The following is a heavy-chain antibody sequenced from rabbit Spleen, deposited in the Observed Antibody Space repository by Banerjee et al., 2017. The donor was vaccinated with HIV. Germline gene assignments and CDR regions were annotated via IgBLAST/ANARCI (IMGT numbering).Heavy chain of an antibody. V-gene: IGHV1S7*01. D-gene: IGHD1-1*01. CDR2: IDPFFGTT. CDR1: GFTLSSYY. Sequence: HLKESGGGLVQPGGSLKLSCTASGFTLSSYYMNWVRQVPGKGLEWIGYIDPFFGTTYYASWVNGRFTISSHNAQNTVFLQMNSLTVADTATYFCARDLVAVIGWNFSLWGPGTLVTVS. CDR3: ARDLVAVIGWNFSL. J-gene: IGHJ4*01.